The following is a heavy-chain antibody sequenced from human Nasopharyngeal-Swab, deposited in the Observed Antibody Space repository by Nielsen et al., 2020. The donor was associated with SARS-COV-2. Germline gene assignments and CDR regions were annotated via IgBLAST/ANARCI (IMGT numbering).Heavy chain of an antibody. CDR3: ARIGYCSSTSCPEGWFDP. D-gene: IGHD2-2*01. J-gene: IGHJ5*02. Sequence: VRQMPGKGLEWMGIIYPGDSDTRYSPSFQGQVTISADKSISTAYLQWSSLKASDTAVSYCARIGYCSSTSCPEGWFDPWGQGTLVTVSS. CDR2: IYPGDSDT. V-gene: IGHV5-51*01.